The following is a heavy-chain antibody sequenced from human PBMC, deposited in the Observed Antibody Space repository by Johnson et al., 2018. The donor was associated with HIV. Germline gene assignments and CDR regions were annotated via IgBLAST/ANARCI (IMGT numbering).Heavy chain of an antibody. D-gene: IGHD7-27*01. Sequence: QVQLVESGGGVVQPGGSLRLSCAASGFNFNGFGMHWVRQAPGKGLEWVAFLRYGGTNKNYGDSVKGRFTISRDNSKNTLYLQMNSLSAEDTAVYYCAKVLSPRPWGDDAFDIWGQGTMVTVSS. V-gene: IGHV3-30*02. J-gene: IGHJ3*02. CDR3: AKVLSPRPWGDDAFDI. CDR1: GFNFNGFG. CDR2: LRYGGTNK.